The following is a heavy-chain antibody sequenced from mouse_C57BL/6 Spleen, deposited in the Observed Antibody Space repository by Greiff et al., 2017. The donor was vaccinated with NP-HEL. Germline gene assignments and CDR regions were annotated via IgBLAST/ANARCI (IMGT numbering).Heavy chain of an antibody. J-gene: IGHJ3*01. CDR1: GFTFSNYW. Sequence: EVQLQESGGGLVQPGGSMKLSCVASGFTFSNYWMNWVRQSPEQGLEWVAPIRLKSDNYATHYALSVKGRFTISRDESKSSVYLQMNNLRAEDTGMYYCTRSPFAYWGQGTLVTVSA. CDR3: TRSPFAY. V-gene: IGHV6-3*01. CDR2: IRLKSDNYAT.